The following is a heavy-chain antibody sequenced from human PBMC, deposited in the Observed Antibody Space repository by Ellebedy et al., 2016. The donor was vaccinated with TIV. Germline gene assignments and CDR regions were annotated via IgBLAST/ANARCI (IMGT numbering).Heavy chain of an antibody. V-gene: IGHV1-69*13. CDR2: IIPIFGTA. CDR1: GGTFSSYA. J-gene: IGHJ4*02. CDR3: AREVGIAVAGKDGGY. Sequence: SVKVSXXASGGTFSSYAISWVRQAPGQGLEWMGGIIPIFGTANYAQKFQGRVTITADESTSTAYMELSSLRSEDTAVYYCAREVGIAVAGKDGGYWGQGTLVTVSS. D-gene: IGHD6-19*01.